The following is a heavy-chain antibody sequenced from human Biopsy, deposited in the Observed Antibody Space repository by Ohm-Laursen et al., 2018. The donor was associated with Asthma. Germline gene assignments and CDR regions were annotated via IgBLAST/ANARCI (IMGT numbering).Heavy chain of an antibody. J-gene: IGHJ3*02. CDR1: GFAVSRDY. Sequence: SLRLSCAASGFAVSRDYMFWVRQVPGKGPEWVALISFDGRYEYYADSVKGRFTLSRDNSRNTLYLQMNSLRVEDTAIYYCARAHERWTSIQDDALDIWGQGTMVIVSS. V-gene: IGHV3-30*01. CDR3: ARAHERWTSIQDDALDI. CDR2: ISFDGRYE. D-gene: IGHD4-23*01.